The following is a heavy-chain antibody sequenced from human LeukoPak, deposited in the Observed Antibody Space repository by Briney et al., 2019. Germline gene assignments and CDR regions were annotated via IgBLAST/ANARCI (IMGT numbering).Heavy chain of an antibody. CDR3: AREVRADYYDSSGYYLVGRYFDY. J-gene: IGHJ4*02. D-gene: IGHD3-22*01. CDR2: IIPIFGTA. V-gene: IGHV1-69*05. CDR1: GGTFSSYA. Sequence: GASVKVSCKASGGTFSSYAISWVRQAPGQGLEWMGGIIPIFGTANYAQKFQGRVTITTDESTSTAYMELSSLRSEDTAVYYCAREVRADYYDSSGYYLVGRYFDYWGQGTLVTVSS.